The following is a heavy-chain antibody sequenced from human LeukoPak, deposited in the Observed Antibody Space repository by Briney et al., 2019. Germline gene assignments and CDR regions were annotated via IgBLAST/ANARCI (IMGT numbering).Heavy chain of an antibody. CDR2: ISGSGGST. CDR1: GFTFSSYS. Sequence: GGSLRLSCAASGFTFSSYSMNWVRQAPGKGLEWVSAISGSGGSTYYADSVKGRFTISRDNSKNTLYLQMNSLRAEDTAVYYCAKIGSGYYYYMDVWGKGTTVTVSS. D-gene: IGHD3-3*01. CDR3: AKIGSGYYYYMDV. V-gene: IGHV3-23*01. J-gene: IGHJ6*03.